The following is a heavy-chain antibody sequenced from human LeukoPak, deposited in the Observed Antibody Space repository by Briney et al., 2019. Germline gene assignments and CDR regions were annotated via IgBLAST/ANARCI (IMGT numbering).Heavy chain of an antibody. J-gene: IGHJ4*02. CDR1: GFAFSTYA. CDR2: IRDDGSNK. V-gene: IGHV3-30*02. D-gene: IGHD3-9*01. Sequence: GGSLRLSCAASGFAFSTYAMHWVRQAPGKGLEWVAFIRDDGSNKYYADSVKGRFTISRDNSKNTLYLQMNSLRAEDTAVYYCAKDHNFETCFDYWGQGTLVTVSS. CDR3: AKDHNFETCFDY.